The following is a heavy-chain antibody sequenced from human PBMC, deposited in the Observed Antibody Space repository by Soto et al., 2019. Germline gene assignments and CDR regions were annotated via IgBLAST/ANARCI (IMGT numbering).Heavy chain of an antibody. Sequence: ASVKVSCKASGYTFTSYGISWVRQAPGQGLEWMGWISAYNGNTNYAQKLQGRVTMTTDTSTSTAYMELRSLRSDDTAVYYCARDSGVVRYSYYYYYMDVWGKGTTVTVSS. CDR1: GYTFTSYG. CDR2: ISAYNGNT. V-gene: IGHV1-18*01. J-gene: IGHJ6*03. D-gene: IGHD3-10*01. CDR3: ARDSGVVRYSYYYYYMDV.